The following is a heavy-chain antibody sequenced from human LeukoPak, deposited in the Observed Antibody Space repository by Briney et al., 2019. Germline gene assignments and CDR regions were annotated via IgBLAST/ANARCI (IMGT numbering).Heavy chain of an antibody. CDR1: GGTFSSYA. CDR2: IIPIFGTA. Sequence: SVKVSCKXSGGTFSSYAISWVRQAPGQGLEWMGGIIPIFGTANYAQKFQGRVTITTDESTSTAYMELSSLRSEDTAVYYCARKYEPYYYDSSGPFDYWGQGTLVTVSS. D-gene: IGHD3-22*01. V-gene: IGHV1-69*05. J-gene: IGHJ4*02. CDR3: ARKYEPYYYDSSGPFDY.